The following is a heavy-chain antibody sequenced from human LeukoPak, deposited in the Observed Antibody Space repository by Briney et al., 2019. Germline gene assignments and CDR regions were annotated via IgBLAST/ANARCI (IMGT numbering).Heavy chain of an antibody. CDR3: ARESYDSSGPNWFDP. V-gene: IGHV4-31*03. CDR2: IYYSGST. J-gene: IGHJ5*02. D-gene: IGHD3-22*01. CDR1: GGSISGGGYY. Sequence: SETLSLTCTVSGGSISGGGYYWSWIRQHPGKGLEWIGYIYYSGSTYYNPSLKSRVTISVDTSKNQVSLKLSSVTAADTAVYYCARESYDSSGPNWFDPWGQGTLVTVSS.